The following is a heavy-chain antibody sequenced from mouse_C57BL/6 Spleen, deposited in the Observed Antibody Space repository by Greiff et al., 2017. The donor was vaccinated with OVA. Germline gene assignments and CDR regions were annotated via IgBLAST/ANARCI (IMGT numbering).Heavy chain of an antibody. CDR1: GFTFSDYG. D-gene: IGHD2-4*01. CDR3: ARPDYDRAWFAY. J-gene: IGHJ3*01. V-gene: IGHV5-17*01. Sequence: VQLQQSGGGLVKPGGSLKLSCAASGFTFSDYGMHWVRQAPEKGLEWVAYISSGSSTIYYADTVKGRFTISRDNAKNTLFLQMTSLRSEDTAMYYCARPDYDRAWFAYWGQGTLVTVSA. CDR2: ISSGSSTI.